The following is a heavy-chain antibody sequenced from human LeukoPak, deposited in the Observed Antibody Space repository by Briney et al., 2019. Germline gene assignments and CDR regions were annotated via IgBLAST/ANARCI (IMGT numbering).Heavy chain of an antibody. D-gene: IGHD3-22*01. CDR1: GYTFTDYS. CDR2: INPNSGGT. J-gene: IGHJ4*02. Sequence: WASVKVSCKASGYTFTDYSMHWVRQAPGQGLEWMGWINPNSGGTNYAQKFQGRVTMTRDTSISTAYMELSRLRSDDTAVYYCARDAAKGYYDTSAYDFWGQGTLVTVSS. CDR3: ARDAAKGYYDTSAYDF. V-gene: IGHV1-2*02.